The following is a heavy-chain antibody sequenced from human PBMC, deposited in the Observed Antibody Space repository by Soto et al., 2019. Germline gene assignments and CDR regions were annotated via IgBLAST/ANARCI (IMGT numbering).Heavy chain of an antibody. CDR1: GFTFSSYW. D-gene: IGHD3-10*01. J-gene: IGHJ6*02. Sequence: EVQLVESGGGLVQPGGSLRLSCAASGFTFSSYWMHWVRQAPGKGLVWVSRINSDGSSTSYADSVKGRFTISRDNAKNTLYLQMTSLRAGDTAVYYCARSPSARFGAMGYYYGMDVWGQGTTVTVSS. V-gene: IGHV3-74*01. CDR2: INSDGSST. CDR3: ARSPSARFGAMGYYYGMDV.